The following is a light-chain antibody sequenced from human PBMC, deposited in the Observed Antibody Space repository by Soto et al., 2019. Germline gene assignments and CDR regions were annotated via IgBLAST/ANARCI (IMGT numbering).Light chain of an antibody. J-gene: IGKJ5*01. CDR3: HQLNSYPIT. CDR1: QGISSY. Sequence: DIQLTQSPSFLSASVGDRVTITCRASQGISSYLAWYQQKPGKAPKLLIYAASTLQSGVPLRFSDSGSGTEFTLTISSLQPENFATYYCHQLNSYPITFGHGTRLKIK. V-gene: IGKV1-9*01. CDR2: AAS.